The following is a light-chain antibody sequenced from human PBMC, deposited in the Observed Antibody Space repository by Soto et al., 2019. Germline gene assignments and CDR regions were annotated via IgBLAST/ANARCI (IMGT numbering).Light chain of an antibody. CDR3: QQSYSSPPT. Sequence: DIQMTQSPSSLSASVGDRVTITCRASQGIGNYLAWYQQKPGKVPKLLIYTSSTLQSGVPSRFSGSGSGTDFTLTISNLQPEDVATYYCQQSYSSPPTFGQGTKVDIK. CDR2: TSS. J-gene: IGKJ1*01. CDR1: QGIGNY. V-gene: IGKV1-27*01.